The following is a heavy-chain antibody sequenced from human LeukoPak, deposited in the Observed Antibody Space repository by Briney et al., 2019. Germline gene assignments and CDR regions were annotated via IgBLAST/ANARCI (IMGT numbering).Heavy chain of an antibody. J-gene: IGHJ4*02. V-gene: IGHV3-7*01. D-gene: IGHD3-22*01. CDR3: ARHSNKYDYDSSGHYRSFDY. CDR2: IKQDGSDK. CDR1: GFTFSFYW. Sequence: QSGGSVRLSRAASGFTFSFYWMSWVRQAPGKGLEWVANIKQDGSDKYYVDSVKGRFTISRDNSKNSLYLQMNSLRAEDTAVYFCARHSNKYDYDSSGHYRSFDYWGQGTLVSVS.